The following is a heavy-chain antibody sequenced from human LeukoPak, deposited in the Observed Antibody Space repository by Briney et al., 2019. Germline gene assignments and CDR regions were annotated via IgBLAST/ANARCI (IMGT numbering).Heavy chain of an antibody. CDR2: ISSSSSSI. J-gene: IGHJ5*02. Sequence: PGGSLRLSCAASGFTFRTYSMNWVRQAPGKGLEWVSYISSSSSSIYYADSVKGRFTISRDNAKNSLYLQMNSLRDEDTATYYCARQVRGDGRGGFDPWGQGTLVTVSS. D-gene: IGHD2-21*02. V-gene: IGHV3-48*02. CDR3: ARQVRGDGRGGFDP. CDR1: GFTFRTYS.